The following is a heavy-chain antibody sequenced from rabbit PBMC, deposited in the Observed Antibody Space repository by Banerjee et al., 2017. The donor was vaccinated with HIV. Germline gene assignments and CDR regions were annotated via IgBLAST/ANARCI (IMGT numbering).Heavy chain of an antibody. Sequence: QEQLEESGGDLVKPEGSLTLTCTASGFSFSSSYYMCWVRQAPGKGLEWIGCVNTSSGNTVYASWAKGRFTISKTSSTTVTLQMTSLTAADTATYFCARDLAAVIGWNFGLWGQGTLVTVS. CDR2: VNTSSGNT. CDR1: GFSFSSSYY. D-gene: IGHD1-1*01. V-gene: IGHV1S45*01. CDR3: ARDLAAVIGWNFGL. J-gene: IGHJ4*01.